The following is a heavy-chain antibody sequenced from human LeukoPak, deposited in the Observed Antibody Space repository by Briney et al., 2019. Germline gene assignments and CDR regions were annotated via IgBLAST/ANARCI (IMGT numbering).Heavy chain of an antibody. CDR2: ISASGDST. D-gene: IGHD6-13*01. J-gene: IGHJ5*02. V-gene: IGHV3-23*01. Sequence: PGGSLRLSCEASGFTFSRSDMIWVRQAPGKGLEWVSIISASGDSTFYADSVRGRFTISRDNSENILYLQLSSLRAEDAAVKKGNSWSPRFDPWGQGTLVTVSS. CDR3: NSWSPRFDP. CDR1: GFTFSRSD.